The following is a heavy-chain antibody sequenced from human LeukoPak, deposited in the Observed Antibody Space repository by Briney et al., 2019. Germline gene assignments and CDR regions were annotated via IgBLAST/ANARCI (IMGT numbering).Heavy chain of an antibody. J-gene: IGHJ4*02. CDR1: GFTFSSYW. Sequence: GGSLRLSCAASGFTFSSYWMSWVRQAPGKGLEWVANIKQDGSEKYYVDSVKGRFTISRDNAKNSLYLQMNSLRAEDTAVYYCARIAAAGMAGDFDYWGQGTLVTVSS. V-gene: IGHV3-7*01. D-gene: IGHD6-13*01. CDR3: ARIAAAGMAGDFDY. CDR2: IKQDGSEK.